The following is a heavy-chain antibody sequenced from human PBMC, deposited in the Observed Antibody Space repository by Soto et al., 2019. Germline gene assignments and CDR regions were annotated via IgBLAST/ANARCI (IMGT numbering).Heavy chain of an antibody. J-gene: IGHJ4*02. D-gene: IGHD3-22*01. CDR1: GYTFTSYA. CDR2: INAGNGNT. V-gene: IGHV1-3*05. Sequence: QVQLVQSGAEEKKPGASVKVSCKASGYTFTSYAMHWVRQAPGQRLEWMGWINAGNGNTKESQKFQGRVTITRDKSASTAYMELSSLRSEDTAVYYCARGSGYYYWDDYWGQGTLVTVSS. CDR3: ARGSGYYYWDDY.